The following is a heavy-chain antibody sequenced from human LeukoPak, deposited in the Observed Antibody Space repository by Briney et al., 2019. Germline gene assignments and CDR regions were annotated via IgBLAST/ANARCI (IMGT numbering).Heavy chain of an antibody. CDR3: ARDPWTNSDYDGFDY. CDR1: GFTFSSYR. CDR2: ISSSSSYI. Sequence: GGSLRLSCAASGFTFSSYRTNWVRQAPGRGLEWVSSISSSSSYIYYADSVKGRFTISRDNAKNSQYLQMNSLRAEDTAVYYCARDPWTNSDYDGFDYWGQGTLVTVSS. V-gene: IGHV3-21*01. D-gene: IGHD5-12*01. J-gene: IGHJ4*02.